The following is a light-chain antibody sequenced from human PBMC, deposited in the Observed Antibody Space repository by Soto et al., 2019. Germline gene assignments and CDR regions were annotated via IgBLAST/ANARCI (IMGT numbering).Light chain of an antibody. Sequence: EIVLTQSPATLSLSPGERATLSCRASQSVSSYLAWYQQKPGQAPRLLIYDASNRATGIPARFSGSGSGTDFTLTISSLEPEDFPVYYCQQRSNWHTFGGGTKVEIK. J-gene: IGKJ4*01. V-gene: IGKV3-11*01. CDR3: QQRSNWHT. CDR2: DAS. CDR1: QSVSSY.